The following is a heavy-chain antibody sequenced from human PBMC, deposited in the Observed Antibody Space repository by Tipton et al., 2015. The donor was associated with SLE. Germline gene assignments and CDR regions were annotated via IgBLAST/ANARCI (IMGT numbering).Heavy chain of an antibody. V-gene: IGHV3-74*01. CDR1: GFTFSNAW. Sequence: SLRLSCAASGFTFSNAWMHWVRQAPGKGLVWVSRINSDGSSTSYADSVKGRFTISRDNAKNTLYLQMNSLRAEDTAVYYCARAYGSGYWYFDLWGRGTLVTVSS. D-gene: IGHD3-10*01. CDR2: INSDGSST. J-gene: IGHJ2*01. CDR3: ARAYGSGYWYFDL.